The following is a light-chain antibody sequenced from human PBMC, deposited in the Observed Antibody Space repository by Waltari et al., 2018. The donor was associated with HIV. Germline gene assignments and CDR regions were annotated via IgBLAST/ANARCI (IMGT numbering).Light chain of an antibody. CDR2: SSG. J-gene: IGLJ3*02. CDR1: SSNIGSTT. CDR3: ATWDDSRNGWV. V-gene: IGLV1-44*01. Sequence: QSVLTQPPSASGTPGQRVTISCSGSSSNIGSTTVSWYHQVPGTAPKVLMYSSGSLRLGLPERSSGSKSGTSAAVASSGLQSEDEADYYCATWDDSRNGWVLGVGTKVTVL.